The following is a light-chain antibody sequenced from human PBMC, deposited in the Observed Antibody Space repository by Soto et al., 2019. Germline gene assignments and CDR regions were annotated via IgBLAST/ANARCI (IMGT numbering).Light chain of an antibody. CDR2: GAS. J-gene: IGKJ1*01. CDR3: QHYGSPPWT. V-gene: IGKV3-20*01. Sequence: EIVLTQSPGTLSLSPGERATLSCRASQSGSSSYLAWYQQKPGQAPRLLIYGASSRATGIPDRFSGSGSGTDFTLTISRLEPEDFAVYYCQHYGSPPWTFGQGTKVEIK. CDR1: QSGSSSY.